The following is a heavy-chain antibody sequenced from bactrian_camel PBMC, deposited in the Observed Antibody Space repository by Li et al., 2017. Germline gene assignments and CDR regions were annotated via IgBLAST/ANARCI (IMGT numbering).Heavy chain of an antibody. V-gene: IGHV3S40*01. Sequence: VQLVESGGGSVQVGGSLTLSCVASGDTIGRYCMGWFRQNPGKEREGVAVVYGGGSFPLYADSVRDRFTVSQDTAENTVYLQMNSLKPEDTAMYYCAAHPSCIASLAPRYNYWGQGTQVTVS. CDR2: VYGGGSFP. J-gene: IGHJ4*01. CDR3: AAHPSCIASLAPRYNY. CDR1: GDTIGRYC.